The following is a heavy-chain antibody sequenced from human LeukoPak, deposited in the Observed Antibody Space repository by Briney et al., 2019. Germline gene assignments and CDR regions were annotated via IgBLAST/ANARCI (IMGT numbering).Heavy chain of an antibody. J-gene: IGHJ4*02. CDR1: GFTVSSNY. D-gene: IGHD3-3*01. Sequence: PGGSLRLSCAASGFTVSSNYMNWVRQAPGKGLEWVSSISSSSSYIYYADSVKGRFTISRDNAKNSLYLQMNSLRAEDTAVYYCAREPFWSGYYSNLHFDYWGQGTLVTVSS. V-gene: IGHV3-21*01. CDR2: ISSSSSYI. CDR3: AREPFWSGYYSNLHFDY.